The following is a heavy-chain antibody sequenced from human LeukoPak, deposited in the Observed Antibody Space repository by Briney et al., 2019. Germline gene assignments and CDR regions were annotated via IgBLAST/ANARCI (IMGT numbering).Heavy chain of an antibody. CDR3: ARVRGSSERAFDY. Sequence: SETLSLTCAVYGGSFSGYYWSWIRQPPGKGLEWIGEINHSGSTNYNPSLKSRVTISVDTSKNQFSLKLSSVTAADTAVYYCARVRGSSERAFDYWGQGTLVTVSS. CDR2: INHSGST. V-gene: IGHV4-34*01. J-gene: IGHJ4*02. D-gene: IGHD2-15*01. CDR1: GGSFSGYY.